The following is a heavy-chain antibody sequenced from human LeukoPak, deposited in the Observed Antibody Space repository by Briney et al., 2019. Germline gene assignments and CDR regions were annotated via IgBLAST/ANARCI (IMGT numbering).Heavy chain of an antibody. CDR3: AAARGGPDYFDY. D-gene: IGHD3-16*01. CDR1: GFTFTSSA. CDR2: IVVGSGNT. J-gene: IGHJ4*02. Sequence: SVTVSCKASGFTFTSSAMQWVRQARGQRLEWIGWIVVGSGNTNYAQKFQERVTITRDMSTSTAYMELSSLRSEDPAVYYCAAARGGPDYFDYWGQGTLVTVSS. V-gene: IGHV1-58*02.